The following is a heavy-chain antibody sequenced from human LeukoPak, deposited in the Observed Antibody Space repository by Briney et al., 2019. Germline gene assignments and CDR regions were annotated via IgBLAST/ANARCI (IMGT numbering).Heavy chain of an antibody. D-gene: IGHD2-15*01. CDR1: GFTFSSYG. CDR2: IRYDRRNQ. CDR3: AKSRLSYCSGGSCYAGG. V-gene: IGHV3-30*02. Sequence: GGSLRLSCAASGFTFSSYGMHWVRQAPGKGLEWVAFIRYDRRNQYYADSVKGRFTISRDNSKNTLYLQMNSLRAEDTAVYYCAKSRLSYCSGGSCYAGGWGQGTLVTVSS. J-gene: IGHJ4*02.